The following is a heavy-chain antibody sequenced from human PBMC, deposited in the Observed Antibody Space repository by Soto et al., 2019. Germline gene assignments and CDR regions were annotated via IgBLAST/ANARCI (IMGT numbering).Heavy chain of an antibody. J-gene: IGHJ6*02. CDR1: GGTFSSYA. Sequence: GASVKVSCKASGGTFSSYAISWVRQAPGQGLEWMGGIIPIFGTADYAQKFQGRVTITADESTSTAYMELSSLRSENTAVYYCAKTSIWNAGSYYYGMDVCGQRTTVPVS. CDR3: AKTSIWNAGSYYYGMDV. D-gene: IGHD1-1*01. V-gene: IGHV1-69*13. CDR2: IIPIFGTA.